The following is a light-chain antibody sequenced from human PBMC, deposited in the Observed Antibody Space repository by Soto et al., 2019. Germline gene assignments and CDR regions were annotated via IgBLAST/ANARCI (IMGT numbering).Light chain of an antibody. CDR2: AAS. J-gene: IGKJ4*01. V-gene: IGKV1-12*01. CDR1: PGISSW. Sequence: DIQLTQSPSFLSASVGDRVTITCRASPGISSWLAWYQQKPGKAPKLLIYAASSLQSGVPSRLSGSGSVTDFTLTISSLQPEDFATYYCQQANSFPLTFGGGTKVDIK. CDR3: QQANSFPLT.